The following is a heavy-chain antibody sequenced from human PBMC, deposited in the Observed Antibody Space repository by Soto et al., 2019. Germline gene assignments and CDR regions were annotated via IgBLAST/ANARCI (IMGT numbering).Heavy chain of an antibody. V-gene: IGHV3-21*01. CDR2: ISSSSSYI. CDR1: GFTFSSYS. Sequence: PGGSLRLSCAASGFTFSSYSMNWVRQAPGKGLEWVSSISSSSSYIYYADSVKGRFTISRDNAKNSLYLQMNSLRAEDTAVYYCARDVPYYYDSSARFDPWGQGTLVTVSS. J-gene: IGHJ5*02. CDR3: ARDVPYYYDSSARFDP. D-gene: IGHD3-22*01.